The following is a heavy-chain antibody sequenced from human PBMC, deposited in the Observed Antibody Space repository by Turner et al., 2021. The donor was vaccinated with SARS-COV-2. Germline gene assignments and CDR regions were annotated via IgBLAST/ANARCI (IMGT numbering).Heavy chain of an antibody. D-gene: IGHD6-13*01. CDR2: IKQDGSEK. V-gene: IGHV3-7*03. CDR1: GFPFSSYW. Sequence: EVQLVESWGGLVKPVGSLRRSCADSGFPFSSYWMSWVRQAAGKGMEWVANIKQDGSEKYYVESVKGRFTIARDNAKNSLYLQMNRLRAEDTAVYYCARLHTSSWYFDYWGQGTLVTVSS. CDR3: ARLHTSSWYFDY. J-gene: IGHJ4*02.